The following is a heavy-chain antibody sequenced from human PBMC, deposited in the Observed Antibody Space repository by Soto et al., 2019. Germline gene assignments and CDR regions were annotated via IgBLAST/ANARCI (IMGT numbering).Heavy chain of an antibody. CDR3: AREDERNDYGDHGWFDP. J-gene: IGHJ5*02. V-gene: IGHV1-18*01. CDR1: GYTFTSYG. D-gene: IGHD4-17*01. CDR2: ISAYNGNT. Sequence: QVQLVQSGAEVKKPGASVKVSCKASGYTFTSYGISWVRQAPGQGLEWMGWISAYNGNTNYAQKLQGRVTMTQDTSTRTAYMELRSLRSDDTAVYYCAREDERNDYGDHGWFDPWGQGTLVTVSS.